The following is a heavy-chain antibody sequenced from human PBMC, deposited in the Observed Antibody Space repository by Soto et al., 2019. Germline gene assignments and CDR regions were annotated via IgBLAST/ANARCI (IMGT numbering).Heavy chain of an antibody. CDR2: ISGSAGSI. V-gene: IGHV3-23*01. CDR3: ASDMVFGEYGMDV. CDR1: GFTFSSYA. D-gene: IGHD3-10*02. J-gene: IGHJ6*02. Sequence: EVPLLASGGGLLQPGGSLTLSCAASGFTFSSYAMIWVRQAPGQGLEWVSAISGSAGSIYYADTVKGRFTISRDNCKNTLYLKMSSLRADATAVCYCASDMVFGEYGMDVWGQGATVTVSS.